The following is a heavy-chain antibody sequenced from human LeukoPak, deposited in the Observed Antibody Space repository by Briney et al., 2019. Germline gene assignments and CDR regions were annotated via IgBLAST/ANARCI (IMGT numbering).Heavy chain of an antibody. CDR1: GYTFTSYD. J-gene: IGHJ4*02. D-gene: IGHD1-26*01. Sequence: ASVKVSCKASGYTFTSYDINWVRQATGQGLEWMGWMNPNSGNTGYAQKFQGRVTMTRNTSISTAYMELSSLRSEDTTVYYCAREAGSWGGFDYWGQGTLVTVSS. CDR3: AREAGSWGGFDY. CDR2: MNPNSGNT. V-gene: IGHV1-8*01.